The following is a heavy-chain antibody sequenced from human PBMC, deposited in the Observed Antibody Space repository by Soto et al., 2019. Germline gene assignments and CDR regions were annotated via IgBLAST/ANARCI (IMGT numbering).Heavy chain of an antibody. Sequence: QVQLVQSGAEVKKPGASVKVSCKASGYTFTNYAMHWVRQAPGQRLEWMGWINADNGNTKYSQKFQGRVIITRDTSASTAYMDLSSLRSEDTAVYYCARGPGGPDGPGDYWGQGTLVTVSS. J-gene: IGHJ4*02. CDR3: ARGPGGPDGPGDY. CDR1: GYTFTNYA. D-gene: IGHD2-15*01. CDR2: INADNGNT. V-gene: IGHV1-3*01.